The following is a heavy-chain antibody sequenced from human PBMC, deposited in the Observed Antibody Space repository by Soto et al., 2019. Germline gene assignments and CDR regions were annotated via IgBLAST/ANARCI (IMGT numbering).Heavy chain of an antibody. D-gene: IGHD5-18*01. CDR3: ARDRWERGYSYGPFDY. Sequence: ASVKVSCKASGGTFSSYAISWVRQAPGQGLEWMGGIIPIFGTANYAQKFQGRVTITADESTSTAYMELSSLRSEDTAVYYCARDRWERGYSYGPFDYWGQGTLVTVSS. V-gene: IGHV1-69*13. J-gene: IGHJ4*02. CDR1: GGTFSSYA. CDR2: IIPIFGTA.